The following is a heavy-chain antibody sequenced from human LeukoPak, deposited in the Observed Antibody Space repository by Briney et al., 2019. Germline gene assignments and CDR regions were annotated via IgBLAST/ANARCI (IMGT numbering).Heavy chain of an antibody. Sequence: ASVKVSCKASGYTFTSYYMHWVRQAPGQGLEGMGIINRSGGSTSYAQKFQGRGTMTRDTSTSTVYMELSSLRSEDTAVYYCARDLPLDILTGYEGYGYWGQGTLVTVSS. CDR3: ARDLPLDILTGYEGYGY. V-gene: IGHV1-46*01. CDR1: GYTFTSYY. CDR2: INRSGGST. J-gene: IGHJ4*02. D-gene: IGHD3-9*01.